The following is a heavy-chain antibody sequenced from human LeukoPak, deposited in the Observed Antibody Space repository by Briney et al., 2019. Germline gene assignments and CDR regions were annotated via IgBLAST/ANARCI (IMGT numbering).Heavy chain of an antibody. CDR3: ARRTVDTAMATISYYYYYYMDV. J-gene: IGHJ6*03. V-gene: IGHV4-59*01. CDR2: IYYSGST. Sequence: SETLSLTCTVSGGSISSYYWSWIRQPPGKGLEWIGYIYYSGSTNYNPSLKSRVTISVDTSKNQFSLKLSSVTAADTAVYYCARRTVDTAMATISYYYYYYMDVWGKGTTVTISS. CDR1: GGSISSYY. D-gene: IGHD5-18*01.